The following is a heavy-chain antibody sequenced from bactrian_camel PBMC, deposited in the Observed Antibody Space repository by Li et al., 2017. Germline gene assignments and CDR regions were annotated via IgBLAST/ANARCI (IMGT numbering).Heavy chain of an antibody. CDR2: IWTGGGTT. J-gene: IGHJ7*01. D-gene: IGHD6*01. CDR1: ADAYASYC. Sequence: VQLVESGGGSVQAGGSLRLSCVASADAYASYCLGWFRQTPGKEREGVAAIWTGGGTTYYADSVKGRFTISRDNAKNTVYLQMNSLKSEDTALYYCVKGRRVVNSLWGMDFWGKGTQVTVS. V-gene: IGHV3S1*01.